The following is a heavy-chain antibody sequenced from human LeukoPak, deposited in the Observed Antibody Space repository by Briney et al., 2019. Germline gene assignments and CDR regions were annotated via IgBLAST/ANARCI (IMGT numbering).Heavy chain of an antibody. CDR1: GYTFTTYS. V-gene: IGHV1-2*02. J-gene: IGHJ4*02. D-gene: IGHD2-21*02. CDR2: INPRNGDT. CDR3: ARAPFPFCGGDCPPTYYFDY. Sequence: ASVKVSCKASGYTFTTYSMHWVRQVPGQGLEWMGWINPRNGDTNYARKFQGRVTMTRDTSISTAYMELSRLRSDDTAVYYCARAPFPFCGGDCPPTYYFDYWGQGTLVTVSS.